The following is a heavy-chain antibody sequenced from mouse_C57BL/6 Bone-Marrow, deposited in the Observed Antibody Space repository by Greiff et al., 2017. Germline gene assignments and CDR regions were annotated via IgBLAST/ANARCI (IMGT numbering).Heavy chain of an antibody. J-gene: IGHJ1*03. CDR3: GRPHWDFDV. Sequence: EVKLVESGGDLVKPGGSLKLSCAASGFTFSSYGMSWVRQTPDKRLEWVATISSGGSYTYYPDSVKGRFTISRDNAKNTLYLQMSSLKSEDTAMYYCGRPHWDFDVWGTGTTVTVSS. CDR2: ISSGGSYT. CDR1: GFTFSSYG. V-gene: IGHV5-6*01.